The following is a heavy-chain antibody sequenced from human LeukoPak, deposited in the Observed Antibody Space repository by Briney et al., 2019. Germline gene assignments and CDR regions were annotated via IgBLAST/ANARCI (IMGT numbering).Heavy chain of an antibody. Sequence: PGGSLRLSCAASGFTVSSNYMSWVRQAPGKGLEWVSGINWDDGSIGYADSVKGRFTISRDNAKNSLYLQMNSLRAEDTALYHCARWLQLRGYYYYMDVWGKGTTVTVSS. J-gene: IGHJ6*03. CDR2: INWDDGSI. V-gene: IGHV3-20*01. D-gene: IGHD5-24*01. CDR3: ARWLQLRGYYYYMDV. CDR1: GFTVSSNY.